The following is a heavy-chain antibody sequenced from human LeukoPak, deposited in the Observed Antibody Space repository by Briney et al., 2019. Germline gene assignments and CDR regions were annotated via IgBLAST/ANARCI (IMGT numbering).Heavy chain of an antibody. CDR1: GFTFGAYW. Sequence: PGGSLRLSCAASGFTFGAYWMSWFRQAPGKGPEWVASIEDDGSAQFYVDSLEGRFTISRDNAKNTLYLQMDTMRVEDTAVYYCARHIVGEQNFDYWSQGTLVTVSS. CDR2: IEDDGSAQ. J-gene: IGHJ4*02. D-gene: IGHD3-16*02. V-gene: IGHV3-7*01. CDR3: ARHIVGEQNFDY.